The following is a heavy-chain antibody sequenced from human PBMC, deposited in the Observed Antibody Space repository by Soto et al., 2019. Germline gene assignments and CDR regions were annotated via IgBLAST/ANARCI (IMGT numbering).Heavy chain of an antibody. CDR2: IYYSGST. J-gene: IGHJ4*02. CDR1: GGSISSGDYY. D-gene: IGHD7-27*01. V-gene: IGHV4-30-4*01. Sequence: SETLSLSCTVSGGSISSGDYYWSWISQPPGKGMEWIGFIYYSGSTYYNPSLKSRVPISVDTSKNQFSLKLNSVTAADTALYYCAKNWTWGSLDHWGQGTLLTVSS. CDR3: AKNWTWGSLDH.